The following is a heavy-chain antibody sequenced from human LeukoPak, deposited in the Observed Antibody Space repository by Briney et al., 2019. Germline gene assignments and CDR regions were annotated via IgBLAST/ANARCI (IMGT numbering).Heavy chain of an antibody. Sequence: GGSLRLSCAASGFTFSDYYMSWIRQTPGKGLEWISYISGSGTTIYYADSVKGRFTISRDNAKNSLYLQMNSLRAEDTAVYYCAKDQSYSSSWYHAVFDYCAQGTRVTVSS. J-gene: IGHJ4*02. CDR3: AKDQSYSSSWYHAVFDY. CDR2: ISGSGTTI. V-gene: IGHV3-11*04. CDR1: GFTFSDYY. D-gene: IGHD6-13*01.